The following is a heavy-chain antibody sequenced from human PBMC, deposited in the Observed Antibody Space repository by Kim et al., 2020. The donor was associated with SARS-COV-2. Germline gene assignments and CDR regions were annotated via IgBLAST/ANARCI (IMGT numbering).Heavy chain of an antibody. J-gene: IGHJ5*02. CDR3: AKGRYCTNGVCYRPLGWFDP. V-gene: IGHV3-23*01. D-gene: IGHD2-8*01. Sequence: VKGRFTISRDNSKNTLYLQMNSLRAEDTAVYYCAKGRYCTNGVCYRPLGWFDPWGQGTLVTVSS.